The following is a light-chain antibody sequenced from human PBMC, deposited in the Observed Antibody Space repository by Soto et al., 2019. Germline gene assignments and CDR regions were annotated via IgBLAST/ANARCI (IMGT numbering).Light chain of an antibody. V-gene: IGKV3-20*01. Sequence: EIVLTQSPGTLSLSPGERATLSCRASQSISSSYLAWYQQKRGQAPRLLIYGASSRAVGIPDNFSGSGSGTNFTLTISRLEAEAFAVYYCQQYGTSPWTFGEGTKVEIK. CDR1: QSISSSY. CDR2: GAS. CDR3: QQYGTSPWT. J-gene: IGKJ1*01.